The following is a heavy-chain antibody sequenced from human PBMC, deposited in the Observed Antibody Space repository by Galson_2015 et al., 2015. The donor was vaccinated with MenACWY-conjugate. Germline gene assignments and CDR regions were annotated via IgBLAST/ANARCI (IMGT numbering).Heavy chain of an antibody. CDR1: GFTFSAHW. D-gene: IGHD1-26*01. J-gene: IGHJ3*02. V-gene: IGHV3-74*03. CDR2: IKSDGSNT. Sequence: SLRLSCAASGFTFSAHWMHWVRQAPGKGLVWVSRIKSDGSNTEYADSVRGRFTISTDSAKNTLYLQMDSLRVEDTAVYYCAGGKWELPRSTFEIWGQGTMVTVSS. CDR3: AGGKWELPRSTFEI.